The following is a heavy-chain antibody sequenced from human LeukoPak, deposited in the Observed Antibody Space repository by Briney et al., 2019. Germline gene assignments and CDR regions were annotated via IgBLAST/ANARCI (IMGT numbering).Heavy chain of an antibody. CDR1: GGSISSDGYY. V-gene: IGHV4-31*03. Sequence: PSETLSLTCTVSGGSISSDGYYWSWIRQHPGKGLEWIGYIYYSGSTYYNPSLKSRVTISVDTSKNQFSLKLSSVTAADTAVYYCARDLPSPYYYDSSGDDAFDIWGQGTMVTVSS. CDR3: ARDLPSPYYYDSSGDDAFDI. J-gene: IGHJ3*02. D-gene: IGHD3-22*01. CDR2: IYYSGST.